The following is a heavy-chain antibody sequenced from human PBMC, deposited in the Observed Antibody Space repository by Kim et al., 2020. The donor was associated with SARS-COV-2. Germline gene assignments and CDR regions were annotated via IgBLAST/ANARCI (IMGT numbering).Heavy chain of an antibody. Sequence: YADSVRCRFTNSRDNAKNTLYLQMNSRRAEDTAVYYCARVAYGDYARGGMDVWGQGTTVTVSS. CDR3: ARVAYGDYARGGMDV. J-gene: IGHJ6*02. D-gene: IGHD4-17*01. V-gene: IGHV3-33*01.